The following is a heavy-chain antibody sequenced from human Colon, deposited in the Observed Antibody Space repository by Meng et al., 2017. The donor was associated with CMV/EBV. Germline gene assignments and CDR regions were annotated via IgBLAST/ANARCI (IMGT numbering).Heavy chain of an antibody. D-gene: IGHD6-19*01. CDR2: IYHSGAT. CDR1: VGSISRSNW. Sequence: SVGSISRSNWCSLVRQPPATRLEWIGDIYHSGATHYHPSLKSRVTMSLDKSKTDVSLKLPSVTAAATAVYYCVRHLAGTYSPGDYWGQGTLVTVSS. V-gene: IGHV4-4*02. J-gene: IGHJ4*02. CDR3: VRHLAGTYSPGDY.